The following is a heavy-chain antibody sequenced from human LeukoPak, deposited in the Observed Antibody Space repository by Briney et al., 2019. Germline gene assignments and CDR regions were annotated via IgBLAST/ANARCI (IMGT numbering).Heavy chain of an antibody. D-gene: IGHD6-19*01. Sequence: SGGSLRLSCAASGFTFSSYTMNWVRQAPGKGLQSVSSISSSSSYIYYADSVKGRFTISRDNAKNSLFLQMNSLRAEDTAVYYCAYSGWYHYFDYWGQGTLVTVSS. CDR1: GFTFSSYT. CDR3: AYSGWYHYFDY. J-gene: IGHJ4*02. CDR2: ISSSSSYI. V-gene: IGHV3-21*01.